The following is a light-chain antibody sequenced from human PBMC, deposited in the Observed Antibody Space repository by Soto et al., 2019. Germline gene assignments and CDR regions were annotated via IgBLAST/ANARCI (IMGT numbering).Light chain of an antibody. J-gene: IGKJ2*01. CDR1: QSVLYSSNNKNY. V-gene: IGKV4-1*01. Sequence: DIVMTQSPDSLAVSLGERATINCKSSQSVLYSSNNKNYLAWYQQKPGQPPKLLIYWASTRESGVPDRSSGSGSGTDFTLTISSLQAEDAAVYYCQQYYSTPYTFGQGTKLEIK. CDR3: QQYYSTPYT. CDR2: WAS.